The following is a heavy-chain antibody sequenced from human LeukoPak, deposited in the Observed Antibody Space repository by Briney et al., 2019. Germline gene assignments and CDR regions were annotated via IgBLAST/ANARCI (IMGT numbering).Heavy chain of an antibody. J-gene: IGHJ4*02. CDR3: AREDDYGDYYFDY. CDR1: GYTFTGYY. Sequence: ASVKVSCKASGYTFTGYYVHWVRQAPGQGLQWMGYLNPKTGDTKYAQKLLDRVTMTRDTSTSTVYMELSSLRSEDTAVYYCAREDDYGDYYFDYWGQGTLVTVSS. V-gene: IGHV1-2*02. CDR2: LNPKTGDT. D-gene: IGHD4-17*01.